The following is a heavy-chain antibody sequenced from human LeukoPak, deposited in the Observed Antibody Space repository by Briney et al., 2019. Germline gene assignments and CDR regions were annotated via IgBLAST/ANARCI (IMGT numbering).Heavy chain of an antibody. CDR1: GFSFSDYA. Sequence: GRSLRLSCTASGFSFSDYAMHWVRQAPGKGLEWVAILSYDGKNIEYADSVKGRFTIPSDNSKKALYLQMSSLRAEDTAVYYCARDGRWLAYFDYWGQGTLVTVSS. V-gene: IGHV3-30*04. CDR3: ARDGRWLAYFDY. J-gene: IGHJ4*02. D-gene: IGHD6-19*01. CDR2: LSYDGKNI.